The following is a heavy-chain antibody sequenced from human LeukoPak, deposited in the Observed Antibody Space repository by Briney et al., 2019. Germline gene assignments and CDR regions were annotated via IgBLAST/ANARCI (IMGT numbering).Heavy chain of an antibody. J-gene: IGHJ6*03. Sequence: SVKVSCKASGGTFSSYAISWVQQAPGQGLEWMGGIIPIFGTANYAQKFQGRVTITADESTSTAYMELSSLRSEDTAVYYCATPTTVTTYYYYYMDVWGKGTTVTISS. V-gene: IGHV1-69*13. D-gene: IGHD4-17*01. CDR3: ATPTTVTTYYYYYMDV. CDR2: IIPIFGTA. CDR1: GGTFSSYA.